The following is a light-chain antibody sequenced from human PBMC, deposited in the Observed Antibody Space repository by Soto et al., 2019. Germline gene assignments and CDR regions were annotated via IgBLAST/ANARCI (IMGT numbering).Light chain of an antibody. CDR2: DNN. CDR1: SSNIGNNY. J-gene: IGLJ3*02. Sequence: HSVLTQPPSVSAAPGQKVTISCSGGSSNIGNNYVSWYQQVAGTAPKLLIFDNNKRPSGIPDRFSGSKSGTSATLGIAGLQTGDAADYYCATWDSSLSAWLFGGGTKVTVL. CDR3: ATWDSSLSAWL. V-gene: IGLV1-51*01.